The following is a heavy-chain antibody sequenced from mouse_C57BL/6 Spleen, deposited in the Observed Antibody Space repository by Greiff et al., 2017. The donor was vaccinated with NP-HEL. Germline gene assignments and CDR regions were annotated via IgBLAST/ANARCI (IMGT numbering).Heavy chain of an antibody. V-gene: IGHV1-69*01. J-gene: IGHJ2*01. Sequence: QVQLQQPGAELVMPGASVKLSCKASGYTFTSYWMHWVKQRPGQGLEWIGEIDPSDSYTNYNQKFKGKSTLTVDKSSSTAYMQLSSLTSEDSAVYYCARGRDGLFDYWGQGTTLTVSS. CDR1: GYTFTSYW. D-gene: IGHD1-1*01. CDR3: ARGRDGLFDY. CDR2: IDPSDSYT.